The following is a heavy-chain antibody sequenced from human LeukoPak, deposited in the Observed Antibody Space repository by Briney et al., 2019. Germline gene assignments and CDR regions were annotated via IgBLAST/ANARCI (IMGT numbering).Heavy chain of an antibody. CDR1: GEAFSDEF. CDR3: ARGRIAKIVVVHSFHYGMDV. D-gene: IGHD3-22*01. CDR2: INDYTGNT. J-gene: IGHJ6*02. V-gene: IGHV4-34*01. Sequence: RSEGLSLTCAVFGEAFSDEFGSWIRQSPGKGMEWIGEINDYTGNTNYNPSLNSRVSISLEKSKNQFSLELRSVTAADTAVYYCARGRIAKIVVVHSFHYGMDVWGQGTTVTVSS.